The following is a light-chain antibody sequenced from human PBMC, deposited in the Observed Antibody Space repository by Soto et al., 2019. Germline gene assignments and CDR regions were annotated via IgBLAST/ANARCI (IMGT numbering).Light chain of an antibody. V-gene: IGKV3-20*01. CDR2: GAS. J-gene: IGKJ2*01. CDR3: QHYGRSADT. CDR1: QSVSSDY. Sequence: EIVLTQSPGTLSLSPGERATRSCRASQSVSSDYLAWYQQKPGQAPRLLIYGASSRATGIPDRFSGSGSGTDLTLTISRLEPEDFAVYYCQHYGRSADTFGQGTTLEIK.